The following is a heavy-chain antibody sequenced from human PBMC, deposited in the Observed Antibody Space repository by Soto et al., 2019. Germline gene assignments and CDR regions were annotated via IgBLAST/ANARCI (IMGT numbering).Heavy chain of an antibody. D-gene: IGHD3-10*01. CDR3: TRDWEITVSTWSFGGF. V-gene: IGHV1-69*08. CDR1: GGTFSPYT. J-gene: IGHJ4*02. Sequence: QVQLVQSGAEVKKPGSSVKVSCKASGGTFSPYTINWVRQAPGQGLEWMGRIIPFHGVTNYAQKLLARATITADKSTSTAYMELSGLRFEDTAMYYCTRDWEITVSTWSFGGFWGRGTLVTVSS. CDR2: IIPFHGVT.